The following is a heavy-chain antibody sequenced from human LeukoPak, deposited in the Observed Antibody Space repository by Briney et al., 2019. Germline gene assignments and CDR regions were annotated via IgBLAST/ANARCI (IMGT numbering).Heavy chain of an antibody. CDR3: ARGEGVDILTGYLSPSPLDY. Sequence: PGGSLRLSCAASGFTFSSYDMHWVRQAPGKGLEWVSAIGTAGDPYYPGSVKGRFTISRENAKNSLYLQMNSLRAGDTAVYYCARGEGVDILTGYLSPSPLDYWGQGTLVTVSS. D-gene: IGHD3-9*01. J-gene: IGHJ4*02. CDR2: IGTAGDP. V-gene: IGHV3-13*05. CDR1: GFTFSSYD.